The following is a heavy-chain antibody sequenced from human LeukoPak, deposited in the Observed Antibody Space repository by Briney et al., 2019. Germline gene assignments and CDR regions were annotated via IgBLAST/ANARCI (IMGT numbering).Heavy chain of an antibody. CDR2: ITDSGGTT. CDR1: GFTFSSYA. Sequence: PGGSLRLSCVASGFTFSSYAMSWVRQAPGKGLEWVSGITDSGGTTYYADSVRGRFTISRDNSKNMLYLQMSSLRGDDTAVYYCAKTGGTSGWQRGLGYWGQGTLVTVSS. J-gene: IGHJ4*02. CDR3: AKTGGTSGWQRGLGY. D-gene: IGHD6-19*01. V-gene: IGHV3-23*01.